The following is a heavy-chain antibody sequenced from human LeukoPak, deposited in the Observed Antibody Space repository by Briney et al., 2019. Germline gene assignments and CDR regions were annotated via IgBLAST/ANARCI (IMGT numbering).Heavy chain of an antibody. D-gene: IGHD3-10*01. CDR2: IYLGDSDI. CDR3: ARRLTMARGVVMDDAFDI. Sequence: GESLKISCKGSGYRFTSYWIGWVRQMPGKGLEWMGIIYLGDSDIRYSPSFQGQVTISADRSVSTAYLQWSSLKASDTAMYYCARRLTMARGVVMDDAFDIWGQGTMVTVSS. V-gene: IGHV5-51*01. J-gene: IGHJ3*02. CDR1: GYRFTSYW.